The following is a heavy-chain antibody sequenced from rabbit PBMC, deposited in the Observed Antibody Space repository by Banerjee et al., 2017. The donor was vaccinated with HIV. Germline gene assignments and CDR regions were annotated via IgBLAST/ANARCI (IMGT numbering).Heavy chain of an antibody. V-gene: IGHV1S45*01. CDR2: IYAGSSGST. D-gene: IGHD1-1*01. J-gene: IGHJ4*01. Sequence: QEHLEESGGDLVKPEGSLTLTCTASGFSFSSSYWMCWVRQAPGKGLEWIACIYAGSSGSTYYANWAKGRFTISKISSTTVTLQMTSLTAADTATYFCTRGSDSGDRFSLWGPGTLVTVS. CDR3: TRGSDSGDRFSL. CDR1: GFSFSSSYW.